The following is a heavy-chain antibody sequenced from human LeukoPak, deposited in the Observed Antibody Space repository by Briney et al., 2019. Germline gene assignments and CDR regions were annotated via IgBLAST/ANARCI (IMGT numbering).Heavy chain of an antibody. CDR3: ARGRAIRRGYDFWSGFYPS. D-gene: IGHD3-3*01. CDR1: GGSFSGHS. J-gene: IGHJ4*02. V-gene: IGHV4-34*01. CDR2: VYHSGTT. Sequence: SETLSLTCAVHGGSFSGHSWYWIRQPPGKGLEWIGEVYHSGTTHYNPSLQSRLTISVDTSRNQSFLNLNSVTAADTGFHYCARGRAIRRGYDFWSGFYPSWGQGTLVTVSS.